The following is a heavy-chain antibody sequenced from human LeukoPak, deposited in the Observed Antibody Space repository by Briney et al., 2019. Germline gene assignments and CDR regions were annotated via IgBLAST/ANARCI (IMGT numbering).Heavy chain of an antibody. CDR2: ISAYNGNT. D-gene: IGHD3-16*01. J-gene: IGHJ3*02. Sequence: ASVKVSCKASGYTFTSYGISWVRQAPGQGLEWMGWISAYNGNTNYAQKLQGRVTMTTDTSTSTAYMELSSLRSEDTAVYYCASTAKLRHDAFDIWGQGTMVTVSS. CDR1: GYTFTSYG. CDR3: ASTAKLRHDAFDI. V-gene: IGHV1-18*01.